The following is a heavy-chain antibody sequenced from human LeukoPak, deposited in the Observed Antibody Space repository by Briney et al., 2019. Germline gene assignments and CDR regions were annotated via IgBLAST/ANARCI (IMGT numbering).Heavy chain of an antibody. Sequence: GGSLRLSCAVSGFTFSNYWVHWVRPAPGKGLVWVSRINTDGSRTDYADSVRGRFTISRDNAKNTLSLQMNSLTAEDTAVYYCVRSMSGRNDFWGQGTLVTVSS. D-gene: IGHD3-3*01. V-gene: IGHV3-74*01. CDR2: INTDGSRT. CDR3: VRSMSGRNDF. CDR1: GFTFSNYW. J-gene: IGHJ4*02.